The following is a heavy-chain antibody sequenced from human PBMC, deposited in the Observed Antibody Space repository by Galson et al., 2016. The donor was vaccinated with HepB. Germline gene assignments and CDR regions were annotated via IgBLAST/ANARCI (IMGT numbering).Heavy chain of an antibody. J-gene: IGHJ6*01. CDR1: GFTFSSVW. D-gene: IGHD6-13*01. Sequence: SLRLSCATSGFTFSSVWMSWVRQAPGKGLEWVANIKQDGSGKYYVDSVKGRFTISRDNAKNSLYLEMNSLRAEDTAVDFCARDRGQGLLTAGGVRYYYYVMDVWGQGTTVTVSS. CDR2: IKQDGSGK. CDR3: ARDRGQGLLTAGGVRYYYYVMDV. V-gene: IGHV3-7*04.